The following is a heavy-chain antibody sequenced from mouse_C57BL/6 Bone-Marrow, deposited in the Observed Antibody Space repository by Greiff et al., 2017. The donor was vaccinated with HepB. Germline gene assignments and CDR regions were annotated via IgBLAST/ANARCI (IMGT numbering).Heavy chain of an antibody. CDR2: IWTGGGT. J-gene: IGHJ1*03. V-gene: IGHV2-9-1*01. D-gene: IGHD2-5*01. CDR3: ALYYSNYYWYFDV. CDR1: GFSLTSYA. Sequence: VQLVESGPGLVAPSQSLSITCTVSGFSLTSYAISWVRQPPGKGLEWLGVIWTGGGTNYNSALKSRLSISKDNSKSQVFLKMNSLQPDDTARYYCALYYSNYYWYFDVWGTGTTVTVSS.